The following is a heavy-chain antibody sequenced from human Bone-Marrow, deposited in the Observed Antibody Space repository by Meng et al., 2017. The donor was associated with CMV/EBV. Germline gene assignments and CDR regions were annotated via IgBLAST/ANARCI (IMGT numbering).Heavy chain of an antibody. CDR2: IIPILGIA. CDR3: ARWGYCSGGSCLDY. CDR1: GYTFTSYG. J-gene: IGHJ4*02. D-gene: IGHD2-15*01. Sequence: SVKVSCKASGYTFTSYGISWVRQAPGQGLEWMGRIIPILGIANYAQKFQGRVTITADKSTSTAYMELSSLRSEDTAVYYCARWGYCSGGSCLDYWGQGTLVTVSS. V-gene: IGHV1-69*04.